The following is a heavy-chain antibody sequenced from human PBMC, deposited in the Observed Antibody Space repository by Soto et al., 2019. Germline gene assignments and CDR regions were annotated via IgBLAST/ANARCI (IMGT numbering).Heavy chain of an antibody. J-gene: IGHJ5*02. CDR1: GFTFSSNA. V-gene: IGHV3-30-3*01. Sequence: QAQLVESGGGVVQPGRSLRLSCAASGFTFSSNAMNWVRQAPGKGLEWVAVISYDGSSQYYTDSVKGRFTISRDNSKKMLYLQMDSLRAEDTAVYYCARGFWYQVLGWFDPWGQGTLVTVSS. D-gene: IGHD2-2*01. CDR3: ARGFWYQVLGWFDP. CDR2: ISYDGSSQ.